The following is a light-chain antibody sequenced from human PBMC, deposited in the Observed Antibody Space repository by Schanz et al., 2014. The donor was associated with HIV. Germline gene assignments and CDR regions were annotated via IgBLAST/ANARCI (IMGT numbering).Light chain of an antibody. CDR3: SSYVDSSTFV. Sequence: QSALTQPASVSGSPGQSITISCTGTSSDVGSYNLVSWYQQHPGKAPKLMIYEVSKRPSGISNRFSGSKSANTASLTISGLQAEDETDYYCSSYVDSSTFVFGTGTKLTVL. CDR2: EVS. J-gene: IGLJ1*01. CDR1: SSDVGSYNL. V-gene: IGLV2-23*02.